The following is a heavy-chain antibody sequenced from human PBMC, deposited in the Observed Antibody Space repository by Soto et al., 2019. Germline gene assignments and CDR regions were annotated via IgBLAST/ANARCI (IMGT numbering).Heavy chain of an antibody. D-gene: IGHD3-9*01. Sequence: QVQLQESGQGLVKPSQTLSLTCTVSGGSIRNDNFYWSYLRQRPGKCLEWIGYISYSGYTFYHPSLKRRVGISVDPSNNQFSLTLKSVTAADTAVYYCARDLEVIVTGRAAFGIWGRGTLVTVSS. CDR3: ARDLEVIVTGRAAFGI. J-gene: IGHJ3*02. CDR1: GGSIRNDNFY. V-gene: IGHV4-31*03. CDR2: ISYSGYT.